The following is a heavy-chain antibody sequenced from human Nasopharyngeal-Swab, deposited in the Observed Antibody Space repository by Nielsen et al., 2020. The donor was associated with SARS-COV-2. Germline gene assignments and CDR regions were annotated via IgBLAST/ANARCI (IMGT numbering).Heavy chain of an antibody. D-gene: IGHD1-14*01. V-gene: IGHV3-23*01. CDR2: ISGSDGSA. Sequence: GGSLRLSCAASGFTFSSYAMSWVRQAPGKGLEWVSTISGSDGSAYYADSVKGRFTISRDNSRHTLCLQMNSLRAEDTAVYYCARIRTGAYFDYWGQGTLVTVSP. J-gene: IGHJ4*02. CDR3: ARIRTGAYFDY. CDR1: GFTFSSYA.